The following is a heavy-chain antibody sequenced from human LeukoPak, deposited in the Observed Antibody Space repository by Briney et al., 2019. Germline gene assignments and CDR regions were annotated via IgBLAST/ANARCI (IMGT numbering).Heavy chain of an antibody. CDR2: ISHDGRTK. CDR3: ARPSPPGDGYNPPGH. Sequence: PGKSLTLSCVVSGFNFDNFAMHWVRQPLGKGLEGVAVISHDGRTKYYAESMKGRITISRDNSKNTLFLQMNNLRSEDTAVYFCARPSPPGDGYNPPGHWGQGTLVTVSS. V-gene: IGHV3-30*04. CDR1: GFNFDNFA. J-gene: IGHJ4*02. D-gene: IGHD5-24*01.